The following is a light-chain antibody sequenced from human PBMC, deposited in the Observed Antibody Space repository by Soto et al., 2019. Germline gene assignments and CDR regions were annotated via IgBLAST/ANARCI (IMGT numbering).Light chain of an antibody. CDR1: SSNIGNNA. V-gene: IGLV1-36*01. J-gene: IGLJ1*01. Sequence: QSVLTQPPSVSEAPRQRVTISCSGSSSNIGNNAVNWYQQLPGKAPRLLMFYDNLLPSGVSDRFSGSKSGTSAPLAITGFQTGDEADYYCGSWDSSLSAYVFATGTKVT. CDR2: YDN. CDR3: GSWDSSLSAYV.